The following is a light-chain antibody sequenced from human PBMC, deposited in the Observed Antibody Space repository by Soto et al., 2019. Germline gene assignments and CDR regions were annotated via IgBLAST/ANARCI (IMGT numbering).Light chain of an antibody. CDR1: QSVSTNY. CDR3: QQYGSSPLLT. CDR2: GAS. J-gene: IGKJ4*01. Sequence: EIVLTQSPGTLSVSPGETATLSCRASQSVSTNYLAWYQQKPGQAPRLLIYGASTKATGIPDRFSGSGSGTDFPLTISRLEPEDIAVYYCQQYGSSPLLTFGGGTKVEIK. V-gene: IGKV3-20*01.